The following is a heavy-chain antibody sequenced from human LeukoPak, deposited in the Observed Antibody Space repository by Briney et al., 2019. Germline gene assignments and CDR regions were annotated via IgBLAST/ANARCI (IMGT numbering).Heavy chain of an antibody. CDR1: GFTFSSYA. J-gene: IGHJ1*01. CDR2: ISYDGSNK. Sequence: GGSLRLSCAASGFTFSSYAMHWVRQAPGKGLEWVAVISYDGSNKYYADSVKGRFTISRDNSKNTLYLQMNSLRAEDTAVYYCAKDPAGWTVAAPFQHWGQGTLVTVSS. CDR3: AKDPAGWTVAAPFQH. D-gene: IGHD6-19*01. V-gene: IGHV3-30-3*01.